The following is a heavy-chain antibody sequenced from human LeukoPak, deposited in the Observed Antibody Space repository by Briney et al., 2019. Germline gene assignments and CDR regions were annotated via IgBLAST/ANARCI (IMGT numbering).Heavy chain of an antibody. D-gene: IGHD1/OR15-1a*01. CDR3: ATSESQTKFDY. CDR2: IYPGDSDT. V-gene: IGHV5-51*01. CDR1: GYSFTSYW. J-gene: IGHJ4*02. Sequence: GESLKISCKGSGYSFTSYWIDWVRQMPGKGLEWMGIIYPGDSDTIYSPSFQGQVTISADKSINTAYLQWSSLKASDTAMYYCATSESQTKFDYWGQGTLVTASS.